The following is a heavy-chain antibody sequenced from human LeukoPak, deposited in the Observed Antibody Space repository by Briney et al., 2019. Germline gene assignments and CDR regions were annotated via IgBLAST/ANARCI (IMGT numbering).Heavy chain of an antibody. CDR3: ARDGIAGAMRYYFDY. V-gene: IGHV3-9*01. CDR2: ISWNSGSI. CDR1: GFTFDDYA. J-gene: IGHJ4*02. Sequence: GRSLRLSCAASGFTFDDYAMHWVRQAPGKGLEWVSGIRVSGISWNSGSIDYADSVKGRFTISRDNAKNSLYLQMNSLRAEDTAVYYCARDGIAGAMRYYFDYWGQGTLVTVSS. D-gene: IGHD1-26*01.